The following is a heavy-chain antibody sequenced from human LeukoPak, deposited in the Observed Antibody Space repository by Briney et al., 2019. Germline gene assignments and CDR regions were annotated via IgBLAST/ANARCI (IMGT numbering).Heavy chain of an antibody. D-gene: IGHD4-17*01. CDR3: TTASGDTDYYYYGMDV. Sequence: TGGSLRLPCAASGFTFSNAWMSWVRQAPGKGLEWVGRIKSKTDGGTTDYAAPVKGRFTISRDDSKNTLYLQMNSLKTEDTAVYYCTTASGDTDYYYYGMDVWGQGTTVTVSS. CDR1: GFTFSNAW. V-gene: IGHV3-15*01. CDR2: IKSKTDGGTT. J-gene: IGHJ6*02.